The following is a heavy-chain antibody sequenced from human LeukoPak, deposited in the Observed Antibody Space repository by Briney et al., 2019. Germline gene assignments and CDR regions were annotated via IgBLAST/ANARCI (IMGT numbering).Heavy chain of an antibody. J-gene: IGHJ4*02. Sequence: GGSLRLSCAASGFTSRNYWMSWVRQAPGKGLEWVANIKQDGSEKYYVDSVKGRFTISRDNAKNSLYLQMNSLRAEDTAVYYCAREENGYRANDYWGQGTLVTVSS. CDR3: AREENGYRANDY. V-gene: IGHV3-7*01. CDR1: GFTSRNYW. CDR2: IKQDGSEK. D-gene: IGHD5-24*01.